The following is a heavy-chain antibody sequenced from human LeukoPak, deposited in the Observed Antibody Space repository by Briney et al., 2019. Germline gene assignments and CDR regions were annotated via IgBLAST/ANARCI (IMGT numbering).Heavy chain of an antibody. V-gene: IGHV3-48*03. CDR2: ISSGGDLI. CDR1: GITFSSTE. Sequence: GGSLRLSCAASGITFSSTEMNWVRQAPGTGLEWVSYISSGGDLIYYADSVKGRFTISRDNAKNSLYLQMNGLRAEDTAVYYCATNRAFGSWGQGILVTVSS. D-gene: IGHD3-10*01. CDR3: ATNRAFGS. J-gene: IGHJ5*02.